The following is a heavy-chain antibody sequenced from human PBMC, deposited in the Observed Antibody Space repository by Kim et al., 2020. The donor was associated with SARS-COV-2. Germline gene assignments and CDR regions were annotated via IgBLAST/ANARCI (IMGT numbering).Heavy chain of an antibody. D-gene: IGHD1-26*01. V-gene: IGHV4-4*07. J-gene: IGHJ6*02. Sequence: SETLSLTCTVSGGSISSYYWSWIRQPAGKGLEWIGRIYTSGSTNYNPSLKSRVTMSVDTSKNQFSLKLSSVTAADTAVYYCARDRWELLTYYYYYYGMDVWGQGTTVTVSS. CDR1: GGSISSYY. CDR3: ARDRWELLTYYYYYYGMDV. CDR2: IYTSGST.